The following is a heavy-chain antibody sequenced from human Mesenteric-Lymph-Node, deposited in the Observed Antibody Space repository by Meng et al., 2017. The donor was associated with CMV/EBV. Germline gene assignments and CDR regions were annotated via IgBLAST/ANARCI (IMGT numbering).Heavy chain of an antibody. CDR3: ARIRYCSSTSCWYYFDY. Sequence: ISRGGYYWSWIRQHPGKGLEWIGYIYYSGSTYYNPSLKSRVTISVDTSKNQFSLKLSSVTAADTAVYYCARIRYCSSTSCWYYFDYWGQGTLVTVSS. J-gene: IGHJ4*02. D-gene: IGHD2-2*01. V-gene: IGHV4-31*02. CDR1: ISRGGYY. CDR2: IYYSGST.